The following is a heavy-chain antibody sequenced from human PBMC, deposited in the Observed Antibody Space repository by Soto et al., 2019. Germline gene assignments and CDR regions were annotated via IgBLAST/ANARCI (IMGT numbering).Heavy chain of an antibody. V-gene: IGHV3-23*01. J-gene: IGHJ4*02. CDR3: ARDRRAGGNYGFYSDF. D-gene: IGHD1-7*01. Sequence: EVQLLESGGGLLQPGGSLRLSCAASGFTFSSYGMTWVRQAPGKGLGWVSFSSATGAGTYYGDSVKGWFTISTDDSTNTLYLQMTSLRAYDTAVYYCARDRRAGGNYGFYSDFWGQGALVIVSS. CDR1: GFTFSSYG. CDR2: SSATGAGT.